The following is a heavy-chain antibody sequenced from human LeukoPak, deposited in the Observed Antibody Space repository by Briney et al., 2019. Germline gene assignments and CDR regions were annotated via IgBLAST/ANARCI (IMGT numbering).Heavy chain of an antibody. CDR2: ISAYNGNT. CDR3: AKDTRGFTMSFDY. Sequence: ASVKVSCKASGYTFTSYGISWVRQAPGQGLEWMGWISAYNGNTNYAQKLQGRVTMTTDTSTSTAYMELRSLRTEDTALYYCAKDTRGFTMSFDYWGQGTLVTVSS. CDR1: GYTFTSYG. V-gene: IGHV1-18*01. J-gene: IGHJ4*02. D-gene: IGHD3-22*01.